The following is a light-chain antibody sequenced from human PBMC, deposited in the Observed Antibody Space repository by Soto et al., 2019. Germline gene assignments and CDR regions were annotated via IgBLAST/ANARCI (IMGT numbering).Light chain of an antibody. CDR2: AAS. CDR1: QSISVH. V-gene: IGKV1-39*01. J-gene: IGKJ2*01. CDR3: QQSYITPYT. Sequence: DIQMTQSPSSLSASVGDTVTITCRASQSISVHLNWYQQKGGKVPKLLIYAASNLYSGVPSRFSGRGSETDFALTISSLQPEDFATYYCQQSYITPYTFGQGTRLEIK.